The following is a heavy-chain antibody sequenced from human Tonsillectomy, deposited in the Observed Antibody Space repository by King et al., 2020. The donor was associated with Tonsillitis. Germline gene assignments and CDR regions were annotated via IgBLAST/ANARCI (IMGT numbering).Heavy chain of an antibody. D-gene: IGHD3-10*01. V-gene: IGHV4-4*02. CDR3: AGNLGSGSYFVY. J-gene: IGHJ4*02. CDR2: ISHSGST. CDR1: GDSISTNNW. Sequence: QLQESGPGLVKPSGTLSLTCAVSGDSISTNNWWSWVRQPPGKGLEWIGEISHSGSTNYTPSLKSRVTISLDRSNNQFSLQLNSLTAADTAVYYCAGNLGSGSYFVYWGQGTLVTVSS.